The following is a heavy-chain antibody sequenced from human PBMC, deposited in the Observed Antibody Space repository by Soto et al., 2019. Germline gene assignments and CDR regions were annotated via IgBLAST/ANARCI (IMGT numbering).Heavy chain of an antibody. CDR2: ISSSGNII. CDR1: GFTFSSYE. Sequence: EVQLVESRGGLVQPGGSLRLSCAASGFTFSSYEMNWVRQAPGKGLEWVSYISSSGNIIKYADSVKGRFTISRDNAKNSLHLQMNSLRAEDAAVYYCAKGGGYDYWNGYQGPLDYWGQGILVSVSS. J-gene: IGHJ4*02. V-gene: IGHV3-48*03. CDR3: AKGGGYDYWNGYQGPLDY. D-gene: IGHD3-3*01.